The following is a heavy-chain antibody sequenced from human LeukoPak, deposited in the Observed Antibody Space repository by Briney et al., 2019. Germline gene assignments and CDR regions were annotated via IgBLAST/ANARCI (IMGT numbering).Heavy chain of an antibody. J-gene: IGHJ5*02. CDR2: IYHSGST. CDR3: ARDDGYILWFDP. CDR1: GGSISTDGYY. V-gene: IGHV4-30-4*01. D-gene: IGHD5-18*01. Sequence: SETLSLTCTISGGSISTDGYYWSWIRDPPGKGLEWFGFIYHSGSTYYNSSLKSRVTISVDTSKNQFSLKLSSVTAADTAVYYCARDDGYILWFDPWGQGTLVTVSS.